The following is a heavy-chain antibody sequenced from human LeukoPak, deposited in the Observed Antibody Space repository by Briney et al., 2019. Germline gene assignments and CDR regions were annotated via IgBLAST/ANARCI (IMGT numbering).Heavy chain of an antibody. D-gene: IGHD3-16*01. CDR1: GFTFSNYG. J-gene: IGHJ6*03. V-gene: IGHV3-30*02. Sequence: GGSLRLSCAASGFTFSNYGMHWVRQAPGKGPEWVAFIGYDGSNKYYADSVKGRFTISRDNSKNTLYLQMNSLRAEDTAVYYCAKDWGSLNYYMDVWGKGTTVTVSS. CDR2: IGYDGSNK. CDR3: AKDWGSLNYYMDV.